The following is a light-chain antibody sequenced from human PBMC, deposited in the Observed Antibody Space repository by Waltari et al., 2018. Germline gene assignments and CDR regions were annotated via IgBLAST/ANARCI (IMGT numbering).Light chain of an antibody. V-gene: IGKV3-15*01. Sequence: EIVMTQSPATLSVSPGERAHLSCRASPSVSSNLAWYQQKPGQAPRLLIYGASTRATGIPARFSGSGSGTEFTLTISSMQSEDFAVYYCQQYNNWPWTFGQGTKVEIK. J-gene: IGKJ1*01. CDR2: GAS. CDR1: PSVSSN. CDR3: QQYNNWPWT.